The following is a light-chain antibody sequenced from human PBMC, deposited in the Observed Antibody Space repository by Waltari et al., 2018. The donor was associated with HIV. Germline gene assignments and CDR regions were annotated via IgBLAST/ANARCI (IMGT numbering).Light chain of an antibody. CDR1: SSNIGNDN. V-gene: IGLV1-47*01. CDR3: VGWDSSLSAYV. J-gene: IGLJ1*01. Sequence: QSVLTQPPSASGTPGQTVTISCSGVSSNIGNDNVYWYQQLPGMTPKLLIYKNYVRPSGVPDRFAGSKSGTSASLAISGLRSEDEADYYCVGWDSSLSAYVFGAGTKVTVL. CDR2: KNY.